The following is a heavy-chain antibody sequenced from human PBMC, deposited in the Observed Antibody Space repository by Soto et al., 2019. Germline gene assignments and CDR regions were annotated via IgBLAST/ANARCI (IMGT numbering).Heavy chain of an antibody. CDR3: ASNLGYCSGGSCYMYAFDI. CDR1: GCTFSDYY. J-gene: IGHJ3*02. V-gene: IGHV3-11*06. D-gene: IGHD2-15*01. Sequence: GGSLRLSCAASGCTFSDYYMSWIRQAPGKGLEWVSYISSSSSYTNYADSVKGRFTISRDNAKNSLYLQMNSLRAEDTAVYYCASNLGYCSGGSCYMYAFDIWGQGTMVTVSS. CDR2: ISSSSSYT.